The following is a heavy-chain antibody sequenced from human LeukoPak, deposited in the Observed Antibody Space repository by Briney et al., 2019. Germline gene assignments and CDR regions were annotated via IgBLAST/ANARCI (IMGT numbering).Heavy chain of an antibody. CDR2: IYYSGST. CDR1: GGSISSSSYY. D-gene: IGHD5-18*01. Sequence: SETLSLTCTVSGGSISSSSYYWGWIRQPPGKGLEWIGSIYYSGSTSYNPSLKSRVTISVDTSKNQFSLKLSSVTAADTAVYYCAGYVDTADYYYYGMDVWGQGTTVTVSS. J-gene: IGHJ6*02. CDR3: AGYVDTADYYYYGMDV. V-gene: IGHV4-39*01.